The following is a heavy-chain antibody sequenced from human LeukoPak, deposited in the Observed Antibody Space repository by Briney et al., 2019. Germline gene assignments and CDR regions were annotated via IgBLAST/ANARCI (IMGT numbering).Heavy chain of an antibody. CDR2: ISADGVRT. Sequence: PGGSLRLSCEASGFTFGAYAMHWVRQALGKGLEWGSHISADGVRTFYADSVNGRFTISRDNSKNTLDLQINSLRAEDTAVYYCAKEGGTGYYAYYFDYWGQGTLVTVSS. D-gene: IGHD3-22*01. CDR1: GFTFGAYA. V-gene: IGHV3-43*02. J-gene: IGHJ4*02. CDR3: AKEGGTGYYAYYFDY.